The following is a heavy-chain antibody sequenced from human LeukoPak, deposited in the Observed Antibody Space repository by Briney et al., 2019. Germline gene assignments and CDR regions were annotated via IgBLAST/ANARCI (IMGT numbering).Heavy chain of an antibody. Sequence: ASVKVSCKASRYTFTDYYIHWVRQAPGQGLEWMGWIDPKSGGTNYAQKFQGRVTMTRDTSISTAYMEVSSLRSDDTAIYYCAGLSRVAARPGWVDPWGQGTLVTVSS. D-gene: IGHD6-6*01. J-gene: IGHJ5*02. CDR2: IDPKSGGT. CDR1: RYTFTDYY. CDR3: AGLSRVAARPGWVDP. V-gene: IGHV1-2*02.